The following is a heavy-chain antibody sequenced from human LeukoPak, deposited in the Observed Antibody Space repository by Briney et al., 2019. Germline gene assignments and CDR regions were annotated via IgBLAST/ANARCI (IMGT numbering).Heavy chain of an antibody. CDR1: GYSFTSYW. V-gene: IGHV5-51*01. CDR3: ARQRYCSSTSCYHFDY. D-gene: IGHD2-2*01. CDR2: IYPGDSDT. J-gene: IGHJ4*02. Sequence: GESLKISCKGSGYSFTSYWIGWVRQMPGKGLEWMGIIYPGDSDTRYSPSFQSQVTISADKSISTAYLQWSSLKASDTAMYYCARQRYCSSTSCYHFDYWGQGTLVTVSS.